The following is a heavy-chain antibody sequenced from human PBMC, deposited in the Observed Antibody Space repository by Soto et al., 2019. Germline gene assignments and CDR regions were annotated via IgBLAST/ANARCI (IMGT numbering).Heavy chain of an antibody. CDR3: ARGGGSDSFDY. Sequence: LTCTVSGASITFGGYSWSWIRQTPGKGLEWIGYINHLETTFYNPSFESRLTLSIDRAKNQFSLKLHSMSAADRAVYFCARGGGSDSFDYWGQGILVTVSS. D-gene: IGHD1-26*01. J-gene: IGHJ4*02. CDR1: GASITFGGYS. V-gene: IGHV4-30-2*01. CDR2: INHLETT.